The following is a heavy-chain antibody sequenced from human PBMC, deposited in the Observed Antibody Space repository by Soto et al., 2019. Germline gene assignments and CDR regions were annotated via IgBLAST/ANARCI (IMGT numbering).Heavy chain of an antibody. CDR1: GFTFSSYA. CDR3: AKDHHFWSGYISKDSDY. D-gene: IGHD3-3*02. CDR2: ISGSGGST. V-gene: IGHV3-23*01. J-gene: IGHJ4*02. Sequence: EVQLLESGGGLVQPGGSLRLSCAASGFTFSSYAMSWVRQAPGKGLEWVSAISGSGGSTYYADSVKGRFTISRDNSKNTLYLQMNSLRAEDTAVYYCAKDHHFWSGYISKDSDYWGQGTLVTVSS.